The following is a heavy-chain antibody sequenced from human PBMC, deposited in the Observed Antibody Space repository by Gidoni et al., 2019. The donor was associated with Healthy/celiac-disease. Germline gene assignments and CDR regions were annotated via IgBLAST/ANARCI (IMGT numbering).Heavy chain of an antibody. V-gene: IGHV1-69*01. Sequence: QVQLVQYGAEVKKPGSSVKVSCKASGGTFSSYAISWVRQAPGQGLEWMGGIIPIFGTANYAQKFQGRVTITADESTSTAYMELSSLRSEDTAVYYCARCSTLRYFDWGPYYYYGMDVWGQGTTVTVSS. J-gene: IGHJ6*02. CDR2: IIPIFGTA. CDR1: GGTFSSYA. CDR3: ARCSTLRYFDWGPYYYYGMDV. D-gene: IGHD3-9*01.